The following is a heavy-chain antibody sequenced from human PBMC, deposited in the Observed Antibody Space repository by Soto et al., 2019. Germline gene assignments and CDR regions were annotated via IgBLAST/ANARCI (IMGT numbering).Heavy chain of an antibody. Sequence: VQLVESGGGVVQPGRSLRLSCAASGFTFSDYAMHWVRQAPGKGLEWVAVVSHDGRNTHYADSVKGRFTISRDSSKNTVSPEMTRLGAGGTAVYYRGKGGRQWLVTSDFNYWGQGALVTVSS. J-gene: IGHJ4*02. V-gene: IGHV3-30*18. CDR1: GFTFSDYA. CDR3: GKGGRQWLVTSDFNY. CDR2: VSHDGRNT. D-gene: IGHD6-19*01.